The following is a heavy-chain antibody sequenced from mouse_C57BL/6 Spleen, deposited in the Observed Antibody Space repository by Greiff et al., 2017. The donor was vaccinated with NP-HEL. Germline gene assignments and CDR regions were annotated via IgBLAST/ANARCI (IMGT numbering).Heavy chain of an antibody. D-gene: IGHD2-4*01. V-gene: IGHV1-81*01. CDR3: ARPSYDYDGGADY. CDR1: GYTFTSYG. J-gene: IGHJ2*01. CDR2: IYPRSGNT. Sequence: QVQLQQSGAELARPGASVKLSCKASGYTFTSYGISWVKQRTGQGLEWIGEIYPRSGNTYYNEKFKGKATLTADTSSSTAYMELRSLTSEDSAVYFCARPSYDYDGGADYWGQGTTLTVSS.